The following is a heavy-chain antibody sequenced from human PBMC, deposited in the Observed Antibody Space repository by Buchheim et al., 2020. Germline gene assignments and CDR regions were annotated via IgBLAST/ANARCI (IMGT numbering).Heavy chain of an antibody. CDR1: GYTLTELS. CDR3: ATSKRRKILWFGELLSQIYGMDV. D-gene: IGHD3-10*01. J-gene: IGHJ6*02. CDR2: FDPEDGET. Sequence: VKKPGASVKVSCKVSGYTLTELSMHWVRQAPGKGLEWMGGFDPEDGETIYAQKFQGRVTMTEDTSTDTAYMELSSLRSEDTAGDYCATSKRRKILWFGELLSQIYGMDVWGQGTT. V-gene: IGHV1-24*01.